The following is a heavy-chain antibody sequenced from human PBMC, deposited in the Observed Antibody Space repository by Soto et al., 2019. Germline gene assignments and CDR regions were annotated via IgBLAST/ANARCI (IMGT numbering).Heavy chain of an antibody. CDR1: GFNFINAG. CDR2: IKSKTDCGTT. Sequence: EVQLVESGGGLVEPGGSLRLSCAASGFNFINAGMHWVRQAPGKGLEWVGRIKSKTDCGTTDYAAPVKGRLIISRDDSKNTLYLQINSLKMEDTAVYYCSALGVWGQGTTVTVSS. D-gene: IGHD1-26*01. J-gene: IGHJ6*02. V-gene: IGHV3-15*07. CDR3: SALGV.